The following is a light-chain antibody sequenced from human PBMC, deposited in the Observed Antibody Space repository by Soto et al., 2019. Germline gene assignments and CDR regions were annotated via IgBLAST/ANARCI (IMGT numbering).Light chain of an antibody. CDR3: QQYNSYTT. CDR2: DAS. V-gene: IGKV1-5*01. Sequence: DIQMTQSPSTLSASVGYRVSITCGASQSISTWLAWYQQKPGKAPKLLIYDASSLQSGVPSRFSGHGSGTDFTLTISSLQPDDFATYYCQQYNSYTTFGQGTKVDIK. CDR1: QSISTW. J-gene: IGKJ2*01.